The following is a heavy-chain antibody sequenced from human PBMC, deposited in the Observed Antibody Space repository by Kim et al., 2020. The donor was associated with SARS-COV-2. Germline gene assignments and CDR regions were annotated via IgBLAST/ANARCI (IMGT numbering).Heavy chain of an antibody. V-gene: IGHV3-53*01. Sequence: GGSLRLSCAASGFTVSSNYMSWVRQAPGKGLEWVSVIYSGGSTYYADSVKGRFTISRDNSKNTLYLQMNSLRAEDTAVYYCARVFPLGYCSGGSCAMGAFDIWGQGTMVTVSS. CDR2: IYSGGST. J-gene: IGHJ3*02. CDR1: GFTVSSNY. D-gene: IGHD2-15*01. CDR3: ARVFPLGYCSGGSCAMGAFDI.